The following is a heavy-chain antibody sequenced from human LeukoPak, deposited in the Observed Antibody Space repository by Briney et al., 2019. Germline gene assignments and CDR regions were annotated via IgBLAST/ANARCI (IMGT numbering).Heavy chain of an antibody. D-gene: IGHD5-18*01. CDR1: GYTFTDYY. CDR3: ARRAREYSHDAFDI. V-gene: IGHV1-2*02. J-gene: IGHJ3*02. CDR2: INPNSRGT. Sequence: EASVKVSCKASGYTFTDYYMHWVRQAPGQGLEWMGWINPNSRGTDSAQKFQGRFSMTRDTSISTAYMELSRLRSDDTAVYYCARRAREYSHDAFDIWGQGTMVTLSS.